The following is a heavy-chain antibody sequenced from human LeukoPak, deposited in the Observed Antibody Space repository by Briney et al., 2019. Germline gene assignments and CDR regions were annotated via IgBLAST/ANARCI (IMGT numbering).Heavy chain of an antibody. CDR1: GFTFSSYA. V-gene: IGHV3-23*01. D-gene: IGHD3-10*01. Sequence: GGSLRLSCAASGFTFSSYAMSWVRQAPGKGLEWVSAISGSGGSTYYADSVKGRFTISRDNSKNTLYLQMNSLRAEDTAVYYCAKRGIMLRGVIVPLRGSGYWGQGTLVTVSS. J-gene: IGHJ4*02. CDR3: AKRGIMLRGVIVPLRGSGY. CDR2: ISGSGGST.